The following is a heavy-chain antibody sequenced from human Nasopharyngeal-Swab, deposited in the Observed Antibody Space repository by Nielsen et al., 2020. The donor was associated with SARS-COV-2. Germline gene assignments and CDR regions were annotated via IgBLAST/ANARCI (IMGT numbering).Heavy chain of an antibody. CDR1: GYTFTSYA. CDR3: ARVRGWQQLVLDDYYYYGKDV. J-gene: IGHJ6*02. V-gene: IGHV7-4-1*02. CDR2: INTNTGNP. Sequence: ASVKVSCKASGYTFTSYAMNWVRQAPGQGLEWMGWINTNTGNPTYAQGFTGRFVFSLGTSVSTAYLQISSLKAEDTAVYYCARVRGWQQLVLDDYYYYGKDVWGQGTTVTVSS. D-gene: IGHD6-13*01.